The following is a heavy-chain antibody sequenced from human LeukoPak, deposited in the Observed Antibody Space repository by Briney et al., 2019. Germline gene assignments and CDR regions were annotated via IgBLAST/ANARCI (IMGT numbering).Heavy chain of an antibody. J-gene: IGHJ5*02. D-gene: IGHD1-7*01. CDR1: GGSFSGYY. CDR2: INHSGST. V-gene: IGHV4-34*09. Sequence: TLSLTCAVYGGSFSGYYWSWIRQPPGKGLEWIGEINHSGSTYYNPSLKSRVTISVDTSKNQFSLKLSSVTAADTAVYYCARDSGAFTGTTYWFDPWGQGTLVTVSS. CDR3: ARDSGAFTGTTYWFDP.